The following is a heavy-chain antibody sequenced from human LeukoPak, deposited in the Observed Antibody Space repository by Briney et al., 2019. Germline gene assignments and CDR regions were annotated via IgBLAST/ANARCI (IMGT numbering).Heavy chain of an antibody. CDR2: IYHRETP. J-gene: IGHJ3*01. V-gene: IGHV4-4*02. CDR1: GGSISSNNW. CDR3: ARQPLNCSTTSCYAFDV. Sequence: PSETLSLTCAVSGGSISSNNWWSWVRQPPGEGLEWIGEIYHRETPNYSPSLNRRVTISMDKSNNQFSLKLSSVTAADTAVYYCARQPLNCSTTSCYAFDVWGQDRMVTVSS. D-gene: IGHD2-2*01.